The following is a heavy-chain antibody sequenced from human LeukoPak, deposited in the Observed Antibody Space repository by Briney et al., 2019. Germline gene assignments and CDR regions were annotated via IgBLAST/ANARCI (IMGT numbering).Heavy chain of an antibody. V-gene: IGHV4-59*01. D-gene: IGHD6-6*01. CDR3: ARVGAARFFDY. J-gene: IGHJ4*02. Sequence: PSETLSFTCTGSGGSISSYYWSWIRQPPGKGLEWIGYIYYSGSTNYNPSLKSRVTISVDTSKNQFSLKLSSVTAADTAVYYCARVGAARFFDYWGQGTLVTVSS. CDR1: GGSISSYY. CDR2: IYYSGST.